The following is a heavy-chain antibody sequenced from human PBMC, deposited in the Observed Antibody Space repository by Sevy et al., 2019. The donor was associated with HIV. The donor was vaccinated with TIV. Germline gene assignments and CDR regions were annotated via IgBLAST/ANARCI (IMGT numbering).Heavy chain of an antibody. CDR1: GGTFSSYA. J-gene: IGHJ4*02. CDR2: IIPIFGTA. V-gene: IGHV1-69*06. Sequence: ASVKVSCKASGGTFSSYAISWVRQAPGQGLEWMGGIIPIFGTANYAQKFQGRVTITADKSTSTAYMELSSLRSEDTAVYYCVRRHLTIGYCSSTSCYLAFWGQGTLVTVSS. D-gene: IGHD2-2*01. CDR3: VRRHLTIGYCSSTSCYLAF.